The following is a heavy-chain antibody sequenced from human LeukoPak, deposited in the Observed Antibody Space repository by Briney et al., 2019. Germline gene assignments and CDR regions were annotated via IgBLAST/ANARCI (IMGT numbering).Heavy chain of an antibody. Sequence: GGSLRLSCAASGFTFSDYYMTWIRQAPGKGLEWVSYISGVASDIYYGDSVKGRFTISRDNAKNSVYLQMNSLRAEDTAVYYCARGGALGMYVWGQGTTVTVSS. CDR2: ISGVASDI. CDR1: GFTFSDYY. V-gene: IGHV3-11*01. CDR3: ARGGALGMYV. J-gene: IGHJ6*02. D-gene: IGHD1-26*01.